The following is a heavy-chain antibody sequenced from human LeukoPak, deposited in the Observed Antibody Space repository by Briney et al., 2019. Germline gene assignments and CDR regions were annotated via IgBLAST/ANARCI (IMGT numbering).Heavy chain of an antibody. Sequence: SETLSLTCTVSGGSISSYYWSWIRQPPGKGLEWIGRIYTSGSTNYNPSLKSRVTISVDTSKNQFSLKLSSVTAADTAVYYCARDHRWELALDYWGQGTLVTVSS. V-gene: IGHV4-4*08. CDR3: ARDHRWELALDY. D-gene: IGHD1-26*01. CDR2: IYTSGST. CDR1: GGSISSYY. J-gene: IGHJ4*02.